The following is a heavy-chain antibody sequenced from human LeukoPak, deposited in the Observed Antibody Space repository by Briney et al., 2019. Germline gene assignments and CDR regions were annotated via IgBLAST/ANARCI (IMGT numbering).Heavy chain of an antibody. J-gene: IGHJ5*02. CDR2: IYSGGST. V-gene: IGHV3-53*04. CDR3: ARVAAYSYGYPGWFDP. D-gene: IGHD5-18*01. CDR1: GFTVSSNY. Sequence: PGGSLRLSCAASGFTVSSNYMSWVRQAPGKGLEWVSVIYSGGSTYYADSVKGRFTISRHNSKNTLYLQMNSLRAEDTAVYYCARVAAYSYGYPGWFDPWGQGTLVTVSS.